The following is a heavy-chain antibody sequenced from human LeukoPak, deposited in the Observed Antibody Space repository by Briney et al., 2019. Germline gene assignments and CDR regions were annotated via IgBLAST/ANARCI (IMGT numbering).Heavy chain of an antibody. CDR1: GFTFGDYA. Sequence: PGGSLRLSCTGSGFTFGDYAMSWVRQAPGKGLEWVASIKQDGNENYYVDSVKGRFTISRDNAKNSLYLQMNSLRAEDTAVYYCARGRNTPGSWGQGTLVTVSS. D-gene: IGHD1/OR15-1a*01. CDR3: ARGRNTPGS. V-gene: IGHV3-7*01. J-gene: IGHJ5*02. CDR2: IKQDGNEN.